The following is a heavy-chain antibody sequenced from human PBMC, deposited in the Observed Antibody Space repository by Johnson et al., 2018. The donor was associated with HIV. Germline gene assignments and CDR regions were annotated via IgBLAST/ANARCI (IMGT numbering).Heavy chain of an antibody. V-gene: IGHV3-33*05. CDR2: ISYAGSDK. CDR1: GFTFSYYG. D-gene: IGHD1-26*01. J-gene: IGHJ3*02. Sequence: QVQLVESGGGVVQPGGSLRLSCAASGFTFSYYGIHWVRQAPGKGLEWVAVISYAGSDKYYSDSVKGRFTISRDNSKNTLFLQMNSLRTEGTAVYYCTTGGVSYYDSDAFDIWGQGTMVTVSS. CDR3: TTGGVSYYDSDAFDI.